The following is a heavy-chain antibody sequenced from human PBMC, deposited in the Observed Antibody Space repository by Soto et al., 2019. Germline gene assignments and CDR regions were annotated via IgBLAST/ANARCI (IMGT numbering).Heavy chain of an antibody. Sequence: VQLVESGGGVVQPGRSLRLSCAASGFTFSDYAMHWVRQAPGKGLEWVAVVSHDGRNTHYADSVKGRFTISRDSSKTTVSREMTSLRAEDTAFYSCAKGGRQWLVTSDFNYWGQGALVTVSS. J-gene: IGHJ4*02. D-gene: IGHD6-19*01. CDR2: VSHDGRNT. CDR3: AKGGRQWLVTSDFNY. V-gene: IGHV3-30*18. CDR1: GFTFSDYA.